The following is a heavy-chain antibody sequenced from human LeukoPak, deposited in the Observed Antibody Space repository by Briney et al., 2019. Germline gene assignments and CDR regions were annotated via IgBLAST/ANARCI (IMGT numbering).Heavy chain of an antibody. V-gene: IGHV3-30*04. D-gene: IGHD3-22*01. J-gene: IGHJ4*02. CDR3: ARSPNYYFFDS. CDR1: GFTFSNSV. Sequence: GGSLRLSCSTAGFTFSNSVIHWVRQAPGKGLEWVADTSYDGNNQYYADSVKRRCTISRDDSKNTVYLQMNSLRPVDTAVYYCARSPNYYFFDSWGQGTLVTVSS. CDR2: TSYDGNNQ.